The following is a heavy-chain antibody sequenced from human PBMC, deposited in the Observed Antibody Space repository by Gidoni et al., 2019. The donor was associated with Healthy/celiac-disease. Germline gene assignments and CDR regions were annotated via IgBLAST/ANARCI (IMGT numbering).Heavy chain of an antibody. D-gene: IGHD2-2*03. CDR1: GGSFGGYY. Sequence: QVQLQQWGAGLLKPSETLSLTCAVYGGSFGGYYWSWIRPPPGKGLEWIGEINHSGSTNYNPSLKSRVTISVDTSKNQFSLKLSSVTAADTAVYYCARFRHGYCSSTSCRNWFDPWGQGTLVTVSS. CDR3: ARFRHGYCSSTSCRNWFDP. V-gene: IGHV4-34*01. J-gene: IGHJ5*02. CDR2: INHSGST.